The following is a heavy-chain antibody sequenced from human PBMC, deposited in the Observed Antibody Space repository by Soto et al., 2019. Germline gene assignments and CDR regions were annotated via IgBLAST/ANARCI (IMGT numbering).Heavy chain of an antibody. CDR2: ISAYNGNT. Sequence: QVQLVQPGAEVKKPGASVKVSCKASGYTFTSYGISWVRQAPGQGLEWMGWISAYNGNTNYAQKLQGRVTMTTDTSTSTAYVALRSLSSDDTAVYYCARMRYSSSRGDYYYYGMDVWGQGTTVTVSS. CDR3: ARMRYSSSRGDYYYYGMDV. D-gene: IGHD6-6*01. CDR1: GYTFTSYG. V-gene: IGHV1-18*01. J-gene: IGHJ6*02.